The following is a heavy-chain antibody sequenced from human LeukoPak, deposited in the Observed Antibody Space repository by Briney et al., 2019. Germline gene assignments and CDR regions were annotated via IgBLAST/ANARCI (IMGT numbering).Heavy chain of an antibody. J-gene: IGHJ4*02. CDR1: GGSISSGDYY. Sequence: SETLSLTCTVSGGSISSGDYYWSWIRQPPGKGLEWIGYIYYNGSTYYNPSLKSRVTISVDTSKNQFSLKLSSVTAADTAVYYCARTAGKGYYDSSGYYYGAFDYWGQGTLVTDSS. CDR2: IYYNGST. CDR3: ARTAGKGYYDSSGYYYGAFDY. D-gene: IGHD3-22*01. V-gene: IGHV4-30-4*01.